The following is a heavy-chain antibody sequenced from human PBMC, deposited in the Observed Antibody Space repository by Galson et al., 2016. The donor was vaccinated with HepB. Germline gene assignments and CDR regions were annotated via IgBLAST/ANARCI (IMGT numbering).Heavy chain of an antibody. Sequence: QSGAEVKKSGESLRISCKGSGYTFTNYWITWVRQRPGKGLEWMGRIDPSDSYNKYSPPFQDHVTISADQSINTAYMQWSSLEASDTAIYYCASEEGYSNGFNWFDPWGQGTLVTVSS. CDR2: IDPSDSYN. D-gene: IGHD5-18*01. CDR3: ASEEGYSNGFNWFDP. V-gene: IGHV5-10-1*01. J-gene: IGHJ5*02. CDR1: GYTFTNYW.